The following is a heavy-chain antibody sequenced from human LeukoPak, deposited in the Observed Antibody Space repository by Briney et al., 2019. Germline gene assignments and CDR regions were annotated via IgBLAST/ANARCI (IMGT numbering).Heavy chain of an antibody. J-gene: IGHJ4*02. CDR2: IIPIFGTA. D-gene: IGHD3-22*01. CDR3: ARSGRDSSGYYNVDPFDY. Sequence: SVKVSCKASGGTFSSYAISWVRQAPGQGLEWMGGIIPIFGTANYAQKFQGRVTITADESTSTAYMELSSLRSEDTAVYYCARSGRDSSGYYNVDPFDYWGQGTLVTVSS. V-gene: IGHV1-69*13. CDR1: GGTFSSYA.